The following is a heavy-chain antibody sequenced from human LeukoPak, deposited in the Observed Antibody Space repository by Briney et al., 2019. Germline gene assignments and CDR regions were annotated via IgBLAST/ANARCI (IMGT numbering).Heavy chain of an antibody. CDR3: ARGQLSAGLRLLEWLPSKRRPEAFDI. Sequence: TSETLSLTCAVYGGSFSGYYWSWIRQPPGKGLEWIGEINHSGSTNYNPSLKSRVTISVDTSKNQFSLKLSSVTAADTAVYYCARGQLSAGLRLLEWLPSKRRPEAFDIWGQGTMVTVSS. D-gene: IGHD3-3*01. V-gene: IGHV4-34*01. J-gene: IGHJ3*02. CDR1: GGSFSGYY. CDR2: INHSGST.